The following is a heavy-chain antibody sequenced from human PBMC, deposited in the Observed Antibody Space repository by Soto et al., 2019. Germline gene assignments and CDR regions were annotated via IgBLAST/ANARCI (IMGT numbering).Heavy chain of an antibody. CDR1: GDTFTDYY. J-gene: IGHJ6*03. D-gene: IGHD5-12*01. CDR3: ARESGGATATLDYYYFYMDV. CDR2: INPNSGVT. V-gene: IGHV1-2*04. Sequence: QVQLEQSGAEVKKPGASVTVSCRSSGDTFTDYYMHWVRQAPGQGLEWMGWINPNSGVTKYAQKFQGWVTMTRDTSIRTVYMQLSRLRSDDTAVYYCARESGGATATLDYYYFYMDVWGTGTTVTVSS.